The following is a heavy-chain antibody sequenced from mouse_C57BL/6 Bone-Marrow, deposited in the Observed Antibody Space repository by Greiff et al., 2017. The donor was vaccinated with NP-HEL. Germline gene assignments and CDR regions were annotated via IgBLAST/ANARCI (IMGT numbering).Heavy chain of an antibody. D-gene: IGHD2-3*01. CDR3: ASPIYDGYSFAY. J-gene: IGHJ3*01. CDR1: GFTFSDYY. CDR2: ISNGGGST. V-gene: IGHV5-12*01. Sequence: EVQLVESGGGLVQPGGSLKLSCAASGFTFSDYYMYWVRQTPEKRLEWVAYISNGGGSTYYPDTVKGRFTISRDNAKNTLYLQMSRLKSEDTAMYYCASPIYDGYSFAYWGQGTLVTVSA.